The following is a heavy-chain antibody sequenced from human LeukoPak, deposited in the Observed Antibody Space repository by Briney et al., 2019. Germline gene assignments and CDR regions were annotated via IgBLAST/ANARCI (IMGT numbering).Heavy chain of an antibody. J-gene: IGHJ3*01. D-gene: IGHD3-10*01. Sequence: GGSLRLSCAASGFTFSYNAMAWVRQAPGKGLEWVSGILGSGGSTYYADAVKGRFTISRDNSKNTLYLQMNTLRAEDTAVYYCAKSWDAFDFWGQGTMVTVSS. V-gene: IGHV3-23*01. CDR2: ILGSGGST. CDR1: GFTFSYNA. CDR3: AKSWDAFDF.